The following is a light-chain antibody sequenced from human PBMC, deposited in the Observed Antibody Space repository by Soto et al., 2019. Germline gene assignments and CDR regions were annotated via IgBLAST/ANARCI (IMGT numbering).Light chain of an antibody. CDR2: GAS. Sequence: EIVMTQSPANLSVSPGERATLSCRASQSVSSNLAWYQQKPCQGPRLLIYGASTRATSIPARFSGSGSGTEFTLSINSLQAEDFAVYYCQQYKKWPPYTFGQGTKLEIK. CDR3: QQYKKWPPYT. CDR1: QSVSSN. J-gene: IGKJ2*01. V-gene: IGKV3-15*01.